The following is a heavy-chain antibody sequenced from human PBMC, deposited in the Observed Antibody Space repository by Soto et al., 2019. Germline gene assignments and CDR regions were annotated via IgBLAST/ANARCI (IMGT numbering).Heavy chain of an antibody. J-gene: IGHJ3*02. CDR3: ASIRRITMIVGNDAFDI. CDR1: EYTFTSYA. Sequence: ASVKVSCKASEYTFTSYAMHWVRQAPGQSLEWMGWINAVFGNANYSQKFQGRVTITRDASASTAYMELSSLRSEDTAVYYCASIRRITMIVGNDAFDIWGQGTMVTVSS. V-gene: IGHV1-3*01. CDR2: INAVFGNA. D-gene: IGHD3-22*01.